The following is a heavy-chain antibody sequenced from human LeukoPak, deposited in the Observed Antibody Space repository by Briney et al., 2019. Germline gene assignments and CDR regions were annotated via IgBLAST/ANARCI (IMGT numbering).Heavy chain of an antibody. V-gene: IGHV3-74*01. Sequence: PGRSLRLSFSASGSSFSTSWVQCVRQDPGKWLVLGSATNSDARSTVYADYVKGRFTISTDNAKNTLYLQMHRLRAEDTAVYYCAKDLRRRYYFGSGSRGGTFDIWGQGTMVTVSS. D-gene: IGHD3-10*01. CDR3: AKDLRRRYYFGSGSRGGTFDI. CDR1: GSSFSTSW. J-gene: IGHJ3*02. CDR2: TNSDARST.